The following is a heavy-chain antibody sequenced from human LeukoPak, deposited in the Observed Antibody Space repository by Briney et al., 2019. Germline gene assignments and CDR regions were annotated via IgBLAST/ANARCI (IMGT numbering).Heavy chain of an antibody. D-gene: IGHD2-21*02. V-gene: IGHV3-7*01. CDR1: RFTFSNYW. J-gene: IGHJ4*02. Sequence: PGGSLRLSCVASRFTFSNYWMSWARQAPGKGLEWVANINRDGSKKRYADSMKGRFTISRDNAKESLYLQLNSLRAEDTAVYYCAKWGPYCVGDYCPALDSWGPGTLVTASS. CDR3: AKWGPYCVGDYCPALDS. CDR2: INRDGSKK.